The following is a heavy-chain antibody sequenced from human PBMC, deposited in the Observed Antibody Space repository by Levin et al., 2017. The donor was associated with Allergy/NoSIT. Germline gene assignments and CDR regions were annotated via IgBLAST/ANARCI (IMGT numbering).Heavy chain of an antibody. CDR3: AVVPTAWFYFQY. CDR1: GGSIRSSSWS. CDR2: IYSTGRA. V-gene: IGHV4-39*01. J-gene: IGHJ4*02. D-gene: IGHD2-2*01. Sequence: SETLSLTCTVSGGSIRSSSWSWGWIRQPPGKGLEWIGNIYSTGRANYNPSLKSRLTISVVTSKNQFSLKLTSVTAADTAVYYCAVVPTAWFYFQYWGQGTLVTVSS.